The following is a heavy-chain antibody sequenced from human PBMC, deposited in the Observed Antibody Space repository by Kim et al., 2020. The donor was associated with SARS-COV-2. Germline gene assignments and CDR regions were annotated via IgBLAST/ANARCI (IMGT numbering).Heavy chain of an antibody. V-gene: IGHV4-34*01. CDR3: ARARSVVTPKNWYFDL. D-gene: IGHD2-15*01. J-gene: IGHJ2*01. Sequence: SETLSLTCAVYGGSFSGYYWSWIRQPPGKGLEWIGEINHSGSTNYNPSLKSRVTISVDTSKNQFSLKLSSVTAADTAVYYCARARSVVTPKNWYFDLWGRGTLVTVSS. CDR2: INHSGST. CDR1: GGSFSGYY.